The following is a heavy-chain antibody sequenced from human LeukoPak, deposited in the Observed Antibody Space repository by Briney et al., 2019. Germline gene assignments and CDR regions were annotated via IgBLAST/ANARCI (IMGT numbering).Heavy chain of an antibody. D-gene: IGHD3-3*01. V-gene: IGHV4-39*01. CDR3: ASHLTIFKNWLDP. CDR1: GGSISSSSYY. CDR2: IYYSGST. J-gene: IGHJ5*02. Sequence: PSETLSLTCTVSGGSISSSSYYWGWIRQPPGKGLEWIGTIYYSGSTYYNPSLKSRVTISVDTSKNQFSLKLSSVTSADTAVYYCASHLTIFKNWLDPWGQGTLVTVSS.